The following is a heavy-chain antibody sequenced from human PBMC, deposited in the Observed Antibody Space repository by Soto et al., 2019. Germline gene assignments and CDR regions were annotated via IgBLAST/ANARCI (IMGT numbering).Heavy chain of an antibody. CDR3: ARGRGYVWGSYRYPNYFDY. J-gene: IGHJ4*02. V-gene: IGHV4-34*01. CDR2: IYHSGST. Sequence: QVQLQQWGAGLLKPSETLSLTCTVSGGSFSGFYWSWIRQSPGKGLEWIGEIYHSGSTNYNPSLKSRVTISADTSKNQFSLKLNSVTAADTAVYYCARGRGYVWGSYRYPNYFDYWGQGTLVTVSS. CDR1: GGSFSGFY. D-gene: IGHD3-16*02.